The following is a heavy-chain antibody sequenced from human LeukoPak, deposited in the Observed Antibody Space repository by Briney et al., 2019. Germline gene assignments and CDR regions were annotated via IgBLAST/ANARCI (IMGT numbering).Heavy chain of an antibody. CDR1: GYSFTSYG. Sequence: ASVKVSCKPSGYSFTSYGISWVRQAPGQGLEWVGWINPYNGKTNYAQKVQGRVTMTTDTSTSTAYMELRSLRSDDTAVYYCARDPGGNPYFFDYWGQGTLVTVSS. CDR3: ARDPGGNPYFFDY. CDR2: INPYNGKT. D-gene: IGHD4-23*01. J-gene: IGHJ4*02. V-gene: IGHV1-18*01.